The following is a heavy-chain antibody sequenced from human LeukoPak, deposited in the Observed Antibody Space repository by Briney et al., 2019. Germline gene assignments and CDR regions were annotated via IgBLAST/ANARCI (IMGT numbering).Heavy chain of an antibody. J-gene: IGHJ3*02. Sequence: EASVKVSCKASGFTFTSSAMQWVRQARGQRLEWIGWIVVGSGNTNYAQKFQERVTITRDMSTSTAYMELSSLRSEDTAVYYCAVDSSGHHDAFDIWGQGTVVTVSS. CDR3: AVDSSGHHDAFDI. V-gene: IGHV1-58*02. CDR1: GFTFTSSA. CDR2: IVVGSGNT. D-gene: IGHD3-22*01.